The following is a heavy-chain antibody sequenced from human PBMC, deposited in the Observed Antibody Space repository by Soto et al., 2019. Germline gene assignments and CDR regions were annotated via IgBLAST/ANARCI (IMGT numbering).Heavy chain of an antibody. CDR3: AREIAAAGRGPFDP. CDR2: IYYSGST. Sequence: SETLSLTCTVSGGSISSYYWSWIRQPPGKGLEWIGYIYYSGSTNYNPSLKSRVTISVDTSKNQFSLKLSSVTAADTAVYYCAREIAAAGRGPFDPWGQGTLVTVSS. V-gene: IGHV4-59*01. J-gene: IGHJ5*02. CDR1: GGSISSYY. D-gene: IGHD6-13*01.